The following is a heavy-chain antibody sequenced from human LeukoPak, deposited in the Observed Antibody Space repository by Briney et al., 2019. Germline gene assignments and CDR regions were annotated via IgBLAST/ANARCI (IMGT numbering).Heavy chain of an antibody. Sequence: ASVKVSCKASGYTFTSYGISWVRQAPGQGLEWMGWINAGNGNTKYSQKFQGRVTITRDTSASTAYMELSSLRSEDTAVYYCARVGEYTNYRGNYYYGMDVWGKGTTVTVSS. V-gene: IGHV1-18*04. CDR1: GYTFTSYG. D-gene: IGHD3-16*01. CDR3: ARVGEYTNYRGNYYYGMDV. CDR2: INAGNGNT. J-gene: IGHJ6*04.